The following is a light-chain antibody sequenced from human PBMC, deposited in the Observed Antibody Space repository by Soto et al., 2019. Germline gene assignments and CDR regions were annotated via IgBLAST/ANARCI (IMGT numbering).Light chain of an antibody. CDR2: SND. CDR3: AAWDDSLNAYV. J-gene: IGLJ1*01. V-gene: IGLV1-44*01. CDR1: SSNIGKNS. Sequence: QSVLTQPHSASGTPGQRVTISCSGSSSNIGKNSVNWYRQLPGAAPKLLIYSNDRRPSGIPDRFTGTRSGTSASLAISGLQSEDEADYYCAAWDDSLNAYVFGTGTKLTVL.